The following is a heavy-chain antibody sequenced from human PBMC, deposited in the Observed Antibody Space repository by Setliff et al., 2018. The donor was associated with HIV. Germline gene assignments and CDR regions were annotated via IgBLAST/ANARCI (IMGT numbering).Heavy chain of an antibody. CDR1: GGTFSSYA. D-gene: IGHD3-22*01. Sequence: SVKVSCKASGGTFSSYAINWVRQAPGQGLEWMGGIIPILRIPNYSRKFQGRVTITADKSTSTAYMNLSSLRSEDTAVYYCARGPRFYDSSGYSPFQHWGQGTLVTVSS. V-gene: IGHV1-69*10. J-gene: IGHJ1*01. CDR3: ARGPRFYDSSGYSPFQH. CDR2: IIPILRIP.